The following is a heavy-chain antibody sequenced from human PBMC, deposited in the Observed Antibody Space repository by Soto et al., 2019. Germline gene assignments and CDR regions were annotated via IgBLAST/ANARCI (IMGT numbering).Heavy chain of an antibody. CDR3: AKDQWCFTIFGVPIESYYYYGMDV. V-gene: IGHV1-69*04. J-gene: IGHJ6*02. CDR2: IIPILGIA. D-gene: IGHD3-3*01. CDR1: GGTFSSYT. Sequence: SVKVSCKASGGTFSSYTISWVRQAPGQGLEWMGRIIPILGIANYAQNLQGRFTITGDKSTSTAYMEMSSLRAEDTAVYYCAKDQWCFTIFGVPIESYYYYGMDVWGQGTTVTVSS.